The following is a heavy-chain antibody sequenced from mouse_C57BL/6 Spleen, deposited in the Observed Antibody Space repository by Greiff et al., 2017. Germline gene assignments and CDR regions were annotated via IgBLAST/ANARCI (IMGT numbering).Heavy chain of an antibody. D-gene: IGHD1-1*01. Sequence: QVQLQQSGAELVKPGASVKLSCKASGYTFTSYWMHWVKQRPGQGLEWIGMIHPNSGSTNYNEKFKSKATLTVDKSSSTAYMQLSSLTSEDSAVYYWARSYGSSSDVWGTGTTVTVSS. V-gene: IGHV1-64*01. CDR2: IHPNSGST. J-gene: IGHJ1*03. CDR1: GYTFTSYW. CDR3: ARSYGSSSDV.